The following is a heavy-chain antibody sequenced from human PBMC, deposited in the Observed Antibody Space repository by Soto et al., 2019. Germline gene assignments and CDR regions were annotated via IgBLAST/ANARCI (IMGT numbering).Heavy chain of an antibody. D-gene: IGHD3-16*01. V-gene: IGHV3-9*01. CDR3: AKDWGNYYYFDY. CDR2: ISNNGRVI. Sequence: PGGSLRLSCVASGFTFEDFSMHWVRQLPGKELEWVTGISNNGRVIGYADYVKSRFTISRDNAKNSLYLEIHSLSVEDTALFYCAKDWGNYYYFDYWGRGTLVTVSS. J-gene: IGHJ4*02. CDR1: GFTFEDFS.